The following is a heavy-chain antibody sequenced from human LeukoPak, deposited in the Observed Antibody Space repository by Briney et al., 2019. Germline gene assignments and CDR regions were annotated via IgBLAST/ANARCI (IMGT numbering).Heavy chain of an antibody. CDR1: GYTFTDHH. Sequence: ASVKVSCKASGYTFTDHHMHWVRQAPGQGLEWMGRINPDTGGTNSAQRFQGRVTMTRDTSIRTAYMELSSLRSDDTAVYYCAREHLFSGSENYVLHNWFDPWGQGTLVTVSS. V-gene: IGHV1-2*02. CDR3: AREHLFSGSENYVLHNWFDP. D-gene: IGHD3-10*01. CDR2: INPDTGGT. J-gene: IGHJ5*02.